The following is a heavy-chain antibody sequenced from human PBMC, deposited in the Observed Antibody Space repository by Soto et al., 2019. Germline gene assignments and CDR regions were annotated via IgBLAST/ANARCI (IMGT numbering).Heavy chain of an antibody. Sequence: QVQLQQWGAGLLKPSETLSLTCAVYGGSFSGYYWSWIRQPPGKGLEWIGEINHSGSTNYNPSLKSRVTISVDTSKNQFSLKLSSVTAADTAVYYCARVPYDYVWGSYRPAYYFDYWGQGTLVTVSS. CDR2: INHSGST. CDR1: GGSFSGYY. D-gene: IGHD3-16*02. J-gene: IGHJ4*02. V-gene: IGHV4-34*01. CDR3: ARVPYDYVWGSYRPAYYFDY.